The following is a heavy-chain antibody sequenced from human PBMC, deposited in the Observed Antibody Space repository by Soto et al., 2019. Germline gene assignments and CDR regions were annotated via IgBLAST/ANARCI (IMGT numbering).Heavy chain of an antibody. CDR2: ISVSGSYV. J-gene: IGHJ6*02. CDR3: ARVGYSDDLTV. D-gene: IGHD4-17*01. Sequence: EVRLVESGGGLDKPGGSLRLSCAGSGFTFSSHSMNWPRQAPGKGLDWVSTISVSGSYVNYADSVKGRFSTSRDNATNFLYLQMNRPRAEDTAIYYCARVGYSDDLTVWGQGTTVTVSS. V-gene: IGHV3-21*04. CDR1: GFTFSSHS.